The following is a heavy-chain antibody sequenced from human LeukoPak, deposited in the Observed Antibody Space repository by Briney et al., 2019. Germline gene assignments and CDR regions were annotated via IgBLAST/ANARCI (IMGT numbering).Heavy chain of an antibody. Sequence: GESLKISCKGSGYTFTSYWIAWVRQMPGKGLEWMGIIYPGDSDTRYSPSFQGQVTISVDKSISAAFLQWSSLDAADTAKYDSVMVGVPGRSCMDVWGQGTTVTVSS. CDR1: GYTFTSYW. J-gene: IGHJ6*02. CDR2: IYPGDSDT. V-gene: IGHV5-51*01. D-gene: IGHD1-26*01. CDR3: VMVGVPGRSCMDV.